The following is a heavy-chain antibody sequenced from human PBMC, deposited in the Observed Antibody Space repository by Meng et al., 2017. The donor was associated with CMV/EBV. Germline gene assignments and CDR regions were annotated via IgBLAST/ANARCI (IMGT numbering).Heavy chain of an antibody. D-gene: IGHD4-23*01. CDR3: ARGGTRWIKVYYFDH. CDR1: GFIFSTYA. J-gene: IGHJ4*02. CDR2: VSYDGSNK. Sequence: GGSLRLSCTVSGFIFSTYAMHWVRPAPGKGLGWVALVSYDGSNKYYADSVKGRFTISRDNSKNTLYLQMNSLRPEDTAVYYCARGGTRWIKVYYFDHWGQGTLVTVSS. V-gene: IGHV3-30-3*01.